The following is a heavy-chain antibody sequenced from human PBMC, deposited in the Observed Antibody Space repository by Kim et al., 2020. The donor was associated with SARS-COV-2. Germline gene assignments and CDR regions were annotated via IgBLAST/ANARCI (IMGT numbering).Heavy chain of an antibody. CDR3: ARGEEWELPNFDY. Sequence: ASVKVSCKASGYTFTSYAMHWVRQAPGQRLEWMGWINAGNGNTKYSQKFQGRVTITRDTSASTAYMELSSLRSEDTAVYYCARGEEWELPNFDYWGQGTLVTVSS. V-gene: IGHV1-3*01. CDR2: INAGNGNT. D-gene: IGHD1-26*01. CDR1: GYTFTSYA. J-gene: IGHJ4*02.